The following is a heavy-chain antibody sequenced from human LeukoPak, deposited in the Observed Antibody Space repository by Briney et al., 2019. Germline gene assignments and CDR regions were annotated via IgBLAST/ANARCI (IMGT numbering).Heavy chain of an antibody. J-gene: IGHJ6*03. CDR1: GGTFSSYA. CDR2: IIPLFGTA. CDR3: ARVVGLTGYSSGWYSGYYYYMDV. V-gene: IGHV1-69*06. Sequence: ASVKVSCKASGGTFSSYAISWVRQAPGQGLEWMGGIIPLFGTANYAQKFQDRVTITADKSTSTAYMELSSLRSEDTAVYYCARVVGLTGYSSGWYSGYYYYMDVWGRGTTVTVSS. D-gene: IGHD6-13*01.